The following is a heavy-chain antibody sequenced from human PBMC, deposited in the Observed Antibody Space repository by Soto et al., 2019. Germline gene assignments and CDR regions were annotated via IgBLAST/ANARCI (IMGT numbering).Heavy chain of an antibody. CDR2: VHHSWGS. CDR1: GGSISSYY. V-gene: IGHV4-59*08. CDR3: ARQGFGPLHGLVDV. D-gene: IGHD3-10*01. J-gene: IGHJ6*02. Sequence: QVQLQESGPGLVKPSETMSLSCTVSGGSISSYYWSWFRQSPGKRMEWIGYVHHSWGSSYNPSLQSRVVISLDTSKSQSSLKVTSVTATDTAVYYCARQGFGPLHGLVDVWGQGTTVTVSS.